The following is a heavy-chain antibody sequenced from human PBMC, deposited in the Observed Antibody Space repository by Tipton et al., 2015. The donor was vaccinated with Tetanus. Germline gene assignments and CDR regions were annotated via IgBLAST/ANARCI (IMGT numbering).Heavy chain of an antibody. CDR2: IYHSGST. J-gene: IGHJ3*02. D-gene: IGHD3-16*01. V-gene: IGHV4-30-2*01. CDR1: GGSISSGGYS. CDR3: ARGGVGGSLPFDI. Sequence: TLSLTCAVSGGSISSGGYSWSWIRQPPGKGLEWNGYIYHSGSTYSNPALRSRVTISVDISKTQFSLKLSSVTAADTAVYYCARGGVGGSLPFDIWVQGSMVTVSS.